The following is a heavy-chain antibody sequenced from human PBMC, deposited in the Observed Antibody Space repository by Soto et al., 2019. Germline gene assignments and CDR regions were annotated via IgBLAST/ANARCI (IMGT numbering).Heavy chain of an antibody. CDR3: AKLSCTSSTCYFPGWFDP. CDR2: VYYSGSS. D-gene: IGHD2-2*01. CDR1: RNSISGGASF. V-gene: IGHV4-31*03. J-gene: IGHJ5*02. Sequence: SETLSLTCTVSRNSISGGASFWIWIRQPPGKGLEWIANVYYSGSSYYNPSLKSRLTISVDTTKNQFSLQLKSMTAADTAVYYCAKLSCTSSTCYFPGWFDPWGQGTLVTVSS.